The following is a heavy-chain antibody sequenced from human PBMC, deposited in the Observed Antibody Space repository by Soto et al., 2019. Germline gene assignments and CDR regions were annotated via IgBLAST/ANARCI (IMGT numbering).Heavy chain of an antibody. J-gene: IGHJ3*02. CDR1: EFIFSNAW. CDR2: IKTKTEGGTT. CDR3: TTDRNEEAKAFHI. V-gene: IGHV3-15*01. D-gene: IGHD1-1*01. Sequence: EVQLVESGGDLVKPGGSLRLSCAASEFIFSNAWMSWVRQVPGKGLEWVGRIKTKTEGGTTDFAAPVNGRFTISRDDLISTLYLQLYSLKTEDTAVYYCTTDRNEEAKAFHIWGVGTMVTVSS.